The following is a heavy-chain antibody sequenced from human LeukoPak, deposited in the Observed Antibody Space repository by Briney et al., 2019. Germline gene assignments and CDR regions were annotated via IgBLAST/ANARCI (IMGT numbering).Heavy chain of an antibody. CDR1: GDSVSTRGVA. D-gene: IGHD6-25*01. V-gene: IGHV6-1*01. CDR3: ARGRASAFDV. CDR2: TYYTSKWNT. Sequence: SQTLSLTCAISGDSVSTRGVAWNWVRQSPSRGLEWLGRTYYTSKWNTDYAVSVKSRIVVNPDTSKNQFSLQRNSVTSDDTAVCSCARGRASAFDVWGQGTMVTVSS. J-gene: IGHJ3*01.